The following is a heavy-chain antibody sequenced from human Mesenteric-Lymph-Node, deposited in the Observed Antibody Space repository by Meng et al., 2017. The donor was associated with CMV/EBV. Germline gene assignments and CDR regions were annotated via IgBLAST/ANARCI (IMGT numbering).Heavy chain of an antibody. Sequence: ASAKVSCKASGYTFTSYDINWVRQATGQGLEWMGWMNPNSGNTGYAQKFQGIVTMTRSTSISTAYMELSSLRSEDTAVYYCAASTARVYAPYYYGMDVWGQGTTVTVSS. CDR2: MNPNSGNT. CDR1: GYTFTSYD. J-gene: IGHJ6*02. CDR3: AASTARVYAPYYYGMDV. D-gene: IGHD2-8*01. V-gene: IGHV1-8*01.